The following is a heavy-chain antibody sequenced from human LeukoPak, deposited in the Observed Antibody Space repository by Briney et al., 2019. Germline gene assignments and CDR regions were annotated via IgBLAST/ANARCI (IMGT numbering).Heavy chain of an antibody. Sequence: SGGSLRLSCAASAFIFEDYGMSWVRQVPGKGLEWVSGISWNGGRTEYADSVRGRFTISRDNAKNFLYLQMNGLRAEDTALYHCARDFSQSSGSYNWFDPWGQGTLVTVSS. V-gene: IGHV3-20*01. J-gene: IGHJ5*02. CDR1: AFIFEDYG. D-gene: IGHD3-10*01. CDR2: ISWNGGRT. CDR3: ARDFSQSSGSYNWFDP.